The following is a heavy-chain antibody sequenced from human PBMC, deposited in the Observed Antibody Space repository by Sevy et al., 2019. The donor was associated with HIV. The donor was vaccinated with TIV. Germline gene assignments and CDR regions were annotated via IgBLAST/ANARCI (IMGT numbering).Heavy chain of an antibody. D-gene: IGHD3-10*01. CDR3: ARDGKKTEVRGVISRIAIPRTDY. CDR2: ISYDGSNK. Sequence: GGSLRLSCAASGFTFSSYAMHWVRQAPGKGLEWVAVISYDGSNKYYADSVKGRFTISRDNSKNTLYLQMNGLRAEDTAVYYCARDGKKTEVRGVISRIAIPRTDYWGQGTLVTVSS. J-gene: IGHJ4*02. V-gene: IGHV3-30-3*01. CDR1: GFTFSSYA.